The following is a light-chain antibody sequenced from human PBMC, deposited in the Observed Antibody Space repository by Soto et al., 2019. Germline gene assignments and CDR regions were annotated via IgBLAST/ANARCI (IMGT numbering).Light chain of an antibody. J-gene: IGKJ4*01. Sequence: EIVLTQSPGTLSLSPGERATLSCRASQSVSSSYLAWYQQKPGQAPRLLIYGASSRATGIPDRFSGSGSGTDFTLTISSLEPEDFAVYYCQQYCSSPATFGGGTKVEIK. CDR1: QSVSSSY. CDR2: GAS. V-gene: IGKV3-20*01. CDR3: QQYCSSPAT.